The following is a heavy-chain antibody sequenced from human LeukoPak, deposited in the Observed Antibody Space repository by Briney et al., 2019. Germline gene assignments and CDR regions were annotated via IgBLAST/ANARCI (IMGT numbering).Heavy chain of an antibody. D-gene: IGHD6-13*01. CDR2: IYTDENT. CDR1: GFTVSSNY. V-gene: IGHV3-53*01. J-gene: IGHJ2*01. CDR3: ARDGNSSSGYRYFDL. Sequence: GGSLRLSCAASGFTVSSNYMHWVRQAPGKGLEWVAVIYTDENTDYADSVKGRFTISRDNSKNTLYLQMNSLRVDDTAVYYCARDGNSSSGYRYFDLWGRGTLVTVSS.